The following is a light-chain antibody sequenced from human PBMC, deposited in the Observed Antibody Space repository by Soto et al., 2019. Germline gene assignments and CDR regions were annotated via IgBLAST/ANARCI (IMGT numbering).Light chain of an antibody. CDR1: SSNIGSNT. CDR2: SNN. J-gene: IGLJ2*01. V-gene: IGLV1-44*01. CDR3: AAWDDSLNGVV. Sequence: QSVLTQPPSASGTPGQRVTISCSGSSSNIGSNTVNWYQQLPGTAPKLLSYSNNQRPSGVPDRFSGSKSGTSASLAISGLQSEDEADYYCAAWDDSLNGVVFGGGPSSPS.